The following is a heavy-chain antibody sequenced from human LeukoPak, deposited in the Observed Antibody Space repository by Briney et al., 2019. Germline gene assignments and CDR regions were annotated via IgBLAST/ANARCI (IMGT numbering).Heavy chain of an antibody. CDR1: GGSISSTTNY. Sequence: PSETLSLICTVSGGSISSTTNYWGWIRQPPGKGLEWIGYIYYSGSTNYNPSLKSRVTISVDTSKNQFSLKLSSVTAADTAVYYCASMYSSGWYYFDYWGQGTLVTVSS. D-gene: IGHD6-19*01. J-gene: IGHJ4*02. CDR3: ASMYSSGWYYFDY. CDR2: IYYSGST. V-gene: IGHV4-61*05.